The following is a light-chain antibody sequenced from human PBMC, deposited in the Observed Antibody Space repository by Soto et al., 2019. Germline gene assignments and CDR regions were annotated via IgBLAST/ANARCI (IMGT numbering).Light chain of an antibody. J-gene: IGKJ2*01. CDR1: QSVNSN. CDR2: AAS. Sequence: EIVMTQSPATLSVSPGERVTLSCRASQSVNSNLVWYQQKPGQAPRLLVYAASTRATGIPARFSGSGSGTEFTLTISSLQSEDVAVYYCLQDNYGHTFGQGTKLEIK. V-gene: IGKV3-15*01. CDR3: LQDNYGHT.